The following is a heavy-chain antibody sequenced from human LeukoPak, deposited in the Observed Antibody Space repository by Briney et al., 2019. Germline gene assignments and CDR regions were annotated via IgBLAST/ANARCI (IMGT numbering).Heavy chain of an antibody. D-gene: IGHD2-2*01. V-gene: IGHV3-30*01. Sequence: PGGSLRLSCAASGFTFSVYAMHWVRQAPGKGLEWVAVISYDGSNKYYADSVKGRFTISRDNSKNTLYLQMNSLRAEDTAVYYCARAATWSQNIVAVPAAPTDVWGKGTTVTVSS. CDR3: ARAATWSQNIVAVPAAPTDV. J-gene: IGHJ6*04. CDR2: ISYDGSNK. CDR1: GFTFSVYA.